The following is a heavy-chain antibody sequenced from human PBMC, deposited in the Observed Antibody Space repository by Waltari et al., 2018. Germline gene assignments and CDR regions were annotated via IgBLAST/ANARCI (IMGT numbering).Heavy chain of an antibody. Sequence: QVQLVESGGGVVQPGKSMKLPCVASGFSFSRYGMHWVRQAPGKGLEWVAVVWYDGSNQYYADSVKGRFTISRDNSKNTLYLQVNSLRAEDTAVYYCTRDISGRTAFDIWGQGTMVTVSS. CDR2: VWYDGSNQ. V-gene: IGHV3-33*01. CDR3: TRDISGRTAFDI. D-gene: IGHD3-10*01. CDR1: GFSFSRYG. J-gene: IGHJ3*02.